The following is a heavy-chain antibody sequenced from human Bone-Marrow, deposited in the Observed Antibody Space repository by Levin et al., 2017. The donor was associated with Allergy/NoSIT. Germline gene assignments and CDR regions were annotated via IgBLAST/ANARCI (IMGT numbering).Heavy chain of an antibody. V-gene: IGHV3-30-3*01. CDR3: ARDPSPYCSSISCYPHRFEP. CDR1: GFTFNNYA. Sequence: QPGESLKISCAASGFTFNNYAMHWVRQAPGKGLEWVAFISYDGSNQYYADSVKGRFTISRDNSKNTLYLQMTSLRPDDTTVYYCARDPSPYCSSISCYPHRFEPWSQGALVTVCS. J-gene: IGHJ5*02. D-gene: IGHD2-2*01. CDR2: ISYDGSNQ.